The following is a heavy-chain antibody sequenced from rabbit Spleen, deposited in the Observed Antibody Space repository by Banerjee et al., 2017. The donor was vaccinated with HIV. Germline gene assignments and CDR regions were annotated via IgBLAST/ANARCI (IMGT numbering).Heavy chain of an antibody. CDR3: ARDTGTSFSPYGMDL. V-gene: IGHV1S40*01. D-gene: IGHD7-1*01. Sequence: QSLEESGGGQVKPGASLTLTCTASGFSFTSGYDMCWVRQAPGKGLEWIACSYAGSSGSTYSAIWAKGRFTISKTSSTTVTLQMTSLTAADTATYFCARDTGTSFSPYGMDLWGPGTLVTVS. CDR1: GFSFTSGYD. CDR2: SYAGSSGST. J-gene: IGHJ6*01.